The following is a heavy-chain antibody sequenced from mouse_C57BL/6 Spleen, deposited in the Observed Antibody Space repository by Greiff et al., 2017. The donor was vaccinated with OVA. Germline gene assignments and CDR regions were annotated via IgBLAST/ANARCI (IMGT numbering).Heavy chain of an antibody. CDR2: IDPSDGYT. CDR3: ARNYDGYFDV. CDR1: GYTFTGYC. Sequence: QVQLQQSGAELVMPGASVKLSCKASGYTFTGYCMHWVKQRPGQGLEWIGEIDPSDGYTNYNQKFKGKSTLTVDKSSSTAYMQLSSLTSEDSAVYYCARNYDGYFDVWGTGTTVTVSA. V-gene: IGHV1-69*01. J-gene: IGHJ1*03. D-gene: IGHD2-4*01.